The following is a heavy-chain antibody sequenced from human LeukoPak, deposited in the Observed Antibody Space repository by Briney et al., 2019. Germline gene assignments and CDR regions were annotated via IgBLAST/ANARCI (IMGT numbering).Heavy chain of an antibody. D-gene: IGHD2-21*02. V-gene: IGHV4-34*01. CDR3: ARGSAYCGGDCLRWFDP. Sequence: SETLSLTCAVYGGSFSGYYWSWIRQPPGKGLEWVGEINHSGSTNYNPSLKSRVTISVDTSKNQFSLKLSSVTAADTAVYYCARGSAYCGGDCLRWFDPWGQGTLVTVSS. CDR1: GGSFSGYY. J-gene: IGHJ5*02. CDR2: INHSGST.